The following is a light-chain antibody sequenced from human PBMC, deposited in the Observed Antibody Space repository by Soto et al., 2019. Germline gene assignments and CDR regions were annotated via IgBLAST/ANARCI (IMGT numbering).Light chain of an antibody. V-gene: IGKV3-20*01. CDR2: SAS. CDR1: QSVSSTY. J-gene: IGKJ3*01. CDR3: QQYGFYPFT. Sequence: EIVLTQSPGTLSLSPGERATLSCRASQSVSSTYLAWFQQKPGQAPRLLIYSASIRATGIPDRFSGSGSGQDFTLTISRLQPEDFTVYYCQQYGFYPFTLGPGTKVDIK.